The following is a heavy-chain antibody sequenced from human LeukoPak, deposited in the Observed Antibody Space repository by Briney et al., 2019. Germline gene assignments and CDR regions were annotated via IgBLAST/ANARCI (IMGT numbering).Heavy chain of an antibody. D-gene: IGHD6-6*01. CDR1: GYTFTSYD. CDR2: MNPNSGNP. V-gene: IGHV1-8*01. CDR3: ARRLIAARRGWFDP. J-gene: IGHJ5*02. Sequence: ASVKVSCKASGYTFTSYDINWVRQATGQGLEWMGWMNPNSGNPGYAQKFQGRVTMTRNTSISTAYMELSSLRSEDTAVYYCARRLIAARRGWFDPWGQGTLVTVSS.